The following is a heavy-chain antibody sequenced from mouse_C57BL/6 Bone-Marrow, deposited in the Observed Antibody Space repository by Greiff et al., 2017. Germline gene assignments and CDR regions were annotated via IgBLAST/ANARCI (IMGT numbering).Heavy chain of an antibody. CDR1: GYTFTNYW. CDR2: IYPGGGYT. V-gene: IGHV1-63*01. Sequence: QVQLQESGAELVRPGTSVKMSCKASGYTFTNYWIGWAKQRPGHGLEWIGDIYPGGGYTNYNEKFKGKATLTADKSSSTAYMQFRSLTSGDSAIYYCARSKGFDYWGQGTTLTVSS. J-gene: IGHJ2*01. CDR3: ARSKGFDY.